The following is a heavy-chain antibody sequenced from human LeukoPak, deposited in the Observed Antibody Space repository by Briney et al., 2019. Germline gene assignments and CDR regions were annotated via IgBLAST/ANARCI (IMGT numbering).Heavy chain of an antibody. CDR3: ARDTEELFMVLIRYYYYGMDV. V-gene: IGHV3-21*01. J-gene: IGHJ6*02. CDR2: ISSSSSYI. CDR1: GFTFSSYS. Sequence: GGSLRLSCAASGFTFSSYSMNWVRQAPGKGLEWVSSISSSSSYIYYADSVKGRFTISRDNAKNSLYLQMNSLRAEDTAVYYCARDTEELFMVLIRYYYYGMDVWGQGTTVTVSS. D-gene: IGHD4/OR15-4a*01.